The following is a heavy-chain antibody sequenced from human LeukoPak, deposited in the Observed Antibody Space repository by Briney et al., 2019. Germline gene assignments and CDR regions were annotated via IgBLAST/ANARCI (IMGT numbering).Heavy chain of an antibody. Sequence: SVKVSCKASGGTFSSYAISWVRQAPGQGLEWMGGIIPIFGTANYAQKFQGRVTITAVESTSTAYMELSSLRSEDTAVYYCARAPPRGNRYSSGWYYPNYYYGMDVWGQGTTVTVSS. J-gene: IGHJ6*02. CDR1: GGTFSSYA. CDR2: IIPIFGTA. V-gene: IGHV1-69*01. CDR3: ARAPPRGNRYSSGWYYPNYYYGMDV. D-gene: IGHD6-19*01.